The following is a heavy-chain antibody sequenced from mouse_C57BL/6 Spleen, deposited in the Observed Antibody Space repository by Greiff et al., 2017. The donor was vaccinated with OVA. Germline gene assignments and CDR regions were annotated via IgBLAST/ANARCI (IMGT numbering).Heavy chain of an antibody. CDR3: ARRYSNFYAMDY. J-gene: IGHJ4*01. V-gene: IGHV1-81*01. CDR1: GYTFTSYG. D-gene: IGHD2-5*01. Sequence: VKLMESGAELARPGASVKLSCKASGYTFTSYGISWVKQRTGQGLEWIGEIYPRSGNTYYNEKFKGKATLTADKSSSTAYMELRSLTSEDSAVYFCARRYSNFYAMDYWGQGTSVTVSS. CDR2: IYPRSGNT.